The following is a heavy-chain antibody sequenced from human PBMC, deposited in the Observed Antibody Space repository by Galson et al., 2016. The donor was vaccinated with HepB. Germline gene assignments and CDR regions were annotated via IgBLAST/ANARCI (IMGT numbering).Heavy chain of an antibody. CDR3: VRDYDSGYDYFHYFGMGV. D-gene: IGHD5-12*01. CDR2: VKSDGSTT. V-gene: IGHV3-74*01. J-gene: IGHJ6*02. Sequence: SLRLSCAASGFSFSSYWMHWVRQAPGKGLVWVSRVKSDGSTTSYADSVKGRFTISRDNARNTVYLQMNSLRVEDTGLYYCVRDYDSGYDYFHYFGMGVWGQGTTVIVSS. CDR1: GFSFSSYW.